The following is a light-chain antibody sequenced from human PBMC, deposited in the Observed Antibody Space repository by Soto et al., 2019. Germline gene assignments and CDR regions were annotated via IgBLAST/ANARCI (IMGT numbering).Light chain of an antibody. CDR3: MQALQTPLT. Sequence: DIVMTQSPPSLPVTPGEPASISCRSSQSLLYSNGYNYLDWYLQKPGQSPQLLTYLGSYRASGVPDWFSGSGSGTDFTLKISRVEAEDAGVYYCMQALQTPLTFGGGTEVEIK. J-gene: IGKJ4*01. V-gene: IGKV2-28*01. CDR2: LGS. CDR1: QSLLYSNGYNY.